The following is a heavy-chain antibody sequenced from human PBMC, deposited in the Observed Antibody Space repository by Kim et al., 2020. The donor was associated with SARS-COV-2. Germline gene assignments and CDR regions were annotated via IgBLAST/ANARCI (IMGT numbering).Heavy chain of an antibody. CDR1: GGSFSGYY. CDR3: ARAGITMIVVAPRAFDI. J-gene: IGHJ3*02. Sequence: SETLSLTCAVYGGSFSGYYWSWIRQPPGKGLEWIGEINHSGSTNYNPSLKSRVTISVDTSKNQFSLKLSSVTAADTAVYYCARAGITMIVVAPRAFDIWGQGTMVTVSS. D-gene: IGHD3-22*01. CDR2: INHSGST. V-gene: IGHV4-34*01.